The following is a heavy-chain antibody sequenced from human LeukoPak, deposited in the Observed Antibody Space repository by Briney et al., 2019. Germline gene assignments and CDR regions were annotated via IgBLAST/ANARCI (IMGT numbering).Heavy chain of an antibody. V-gene: IGHV4-61*02. CDR1: GGSISSGSYY. D-gene: IGHD5-24*01. Sequence: SQTLSLTCTVSGGSISSGSYYWSWIRQPAGKGLEWIGRIYTSGSTNYNPSLKSRVTISLDTSKNHFSLKLSSVTAADTAVYYCARGWIQLEYYHYYYMDVWGKGTTVTVSS. CDR2: IYTSGST. J-gene: IGHJ6*03. CDR3: ARGWIQLEYYHYYYMDV.